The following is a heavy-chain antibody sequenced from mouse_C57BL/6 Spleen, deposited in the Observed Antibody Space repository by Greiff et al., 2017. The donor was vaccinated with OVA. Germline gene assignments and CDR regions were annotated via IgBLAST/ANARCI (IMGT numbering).Heavy chain of an antibody. J-gene: IGHJ4*01. V-gene: IGHV2-2*01. CDR1: GFSLTSYG. CDR3: ARRTYYYGSSYGAMDY. D-gene: IGHD1-1*01. CDR2: IWSGGST. Sequence: VQLQQSGPGLVQPSQSLSITCTVSGFSLTSYGVHWVRQSPGKGLEWLGVIWSGGSTDYNAAFISRLSISKDNSKSQVFFKMNSLQADDIAIYYCARRTYYYGSSYGAMDYWGQGTSVTVSS.